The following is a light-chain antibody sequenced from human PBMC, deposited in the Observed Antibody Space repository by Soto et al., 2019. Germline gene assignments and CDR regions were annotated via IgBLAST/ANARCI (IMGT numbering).Light chain of an antibody. CDR1: QSVRSD. CDR3: QQRSKWPYT. Sequence: EIVLTQSPATLSLSPGERATLSCRASQSVRSDLAWYQQKPGQAPRLLIYDASNRATGIPARFSGSGSGTDFTLTISSLEPEDFAVYYCQQRSKWPYTFGQGTKLEIK. CDR2: DAS. J-gene: IGKJ2*01. V-gene: IGKV3-11*01.